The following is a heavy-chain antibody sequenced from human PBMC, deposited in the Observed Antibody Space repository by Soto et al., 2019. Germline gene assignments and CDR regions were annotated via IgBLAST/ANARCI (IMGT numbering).Heavy chain of an antibody. CDR2: LYHGETT. D-gene: IGHD2-21*01. V-gene: IGHV4-30-4*01. CDR3: AGGLSGDKVDQ. J-gene: IGHJ4*02. CDR1: GVSITDDNYY. Sequence: QLHLQESGPRLVKPSQTLSLTCTVSGVSITDDNYYWSWIRQSPGKGLEWIGHLYHGETTYTNPSLKSRPTISVDTSKTQFSLKLNSVTAADAAVYYCAGGLSGDKVDQWGQGTLVTVSS.